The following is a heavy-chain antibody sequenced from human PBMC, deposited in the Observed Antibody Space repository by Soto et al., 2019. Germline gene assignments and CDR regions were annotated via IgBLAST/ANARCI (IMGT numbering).Heavy chain of an antibody. V-gene: IGHV1-46*01. D-gene: IGHD6-13*01. CDR2: INPNGGSA. J-gene: IGHJ4*02. CDR1: GYIFINYY. Sequence: QVHLVQSGAEVKKPGASVKASCKASGYIFINYYIHWERQAPGQGLEWIGIINPNGGSANYAQRFRGRVTMARDTSTSTVCMDLSSMISDDTAVYYCARDLAAADYWGQGTLVTVSS. CDR3: ARDLAAADY.